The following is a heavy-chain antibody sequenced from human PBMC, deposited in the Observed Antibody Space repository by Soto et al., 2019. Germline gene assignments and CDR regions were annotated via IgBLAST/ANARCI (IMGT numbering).Heavy chain of an antibody. Sequence: QVQLVQSGAELKKPGASVKVSCKASGYTFSNYDMNWVRQATGQGPEWIGWVNPNNGDTGYAQKFQGRVTLTTDISKTTAYMALTSLRSEDTAIYYCAKVSRKGSAIDFDYWGQGTLITVSS. D-gene: IGHD3-10*01. CDR2: VNPNNGDT. CDR3: AKVSRKGSAIDFDY. CDR1: GYTFSNYD. V-gene: IGHV1-8*01. J-gene: IGHJ4*02.